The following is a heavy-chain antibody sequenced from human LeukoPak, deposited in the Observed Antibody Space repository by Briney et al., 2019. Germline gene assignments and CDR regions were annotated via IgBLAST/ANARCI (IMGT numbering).Heavy chain of an antibody. CDR1: GYTFTGYY. CDR2: INPKSGGT. CDR3: ASLTSNWFDP. Sequence: ASVKVSCKASGYTFTGYYMHWVRQAPGQGLEWMGWINPKSGGTNYAQMFQGRVTMTRDTSISTAYMELSRLRSDDAAVYYCASLTSNWFDPWGQGTLVTVSS. D-gene: IGHD3-9*01. J-gene: IGHJ5*02. V-gene: IGHV1-2*02.